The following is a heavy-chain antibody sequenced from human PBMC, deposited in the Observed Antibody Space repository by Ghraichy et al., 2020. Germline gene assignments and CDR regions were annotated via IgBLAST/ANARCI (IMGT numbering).Heavy chain of an antibody. CDR1: GGSFSGYY. J-gene: IGHJ6*02. V-gene: IGHV4-34*01. CDR2: INHSGST. CDR3: ARGPVVAASTYYYYYGMDV. Sequence: SETLSLTCAVYGGSFSGYYWSWIRQPPGKGLEWIGEINHSGSTNYNPSLKSRVTISVDTSKNQFSLKLSSVTAADTAVYYCARGPVVAASTYYYYYGMDVWGQGTTVTVFS. D-gene: IGHD2-15*01.